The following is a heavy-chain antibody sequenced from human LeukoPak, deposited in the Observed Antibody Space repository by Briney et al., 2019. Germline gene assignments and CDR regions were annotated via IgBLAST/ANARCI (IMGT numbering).Heavy chain of an antibody. CDR2: INPNSGGT. Sequence: GASVKVSCKASGYTFTGYYMHWVRQAPGQGLEWMGWINPNSGGTNYAQKLQGRVTMTTDTSTSTAYMELRSLRSDDTAVYYCARHTGDYYDSSGYYSLVWFDPWGQGTLVTVSS. J-gene: IGHJ5*02. V-gene: IGHV1-2*02. CDR3: ARHTGDYYDSSGYYSLVWFDP. CDR1: GYTFTGYY. D-gene: IGHD3-22*01.